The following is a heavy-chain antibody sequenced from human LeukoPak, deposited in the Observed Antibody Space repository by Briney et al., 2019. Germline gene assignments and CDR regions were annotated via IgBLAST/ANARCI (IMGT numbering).Heavy chain of an antibody. J-gene: IGHJ6*03. CDR3: TRDVVVVAASMDV. V-gene: IGHV3-49*04. Sequence: GGSLRLSCAASGFTFSTYAMSWVRQAPGKGLEWVGFIRSKAYGGTTEYAASVKGRFTISRDDSKSIAYLQMNSLKTEDTAVYYCTRDVVVVAASMDVWGKGTTVTISS. CDR2: IRSKAYGGTT. CDR1: GFTFSTYA. D-gene: IGHD2-15*01.